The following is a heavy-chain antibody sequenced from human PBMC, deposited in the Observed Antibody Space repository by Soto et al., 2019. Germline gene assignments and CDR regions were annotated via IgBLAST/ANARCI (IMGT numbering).Heavy chain of an antibody. Sequence: ESGGGVVQPGRSLRLSCAASGFTFSSYGMHWVRQAPGKGLEWVAVISYDGSNKYYADSVKGRFTISRDNSKNTLYLQMNSLRAEDTAVYYCANGPPYISGYDAFDIWGQGTMVTVSS. V-gene: IGHV3-30*18. CDR1: GFTFSSYG. J-gene: IGHJ3*02. CDR3: ANGPPYISGYDAFDI. CDR2: ISYDGSNK. D-gene: IGHD5-12*01.